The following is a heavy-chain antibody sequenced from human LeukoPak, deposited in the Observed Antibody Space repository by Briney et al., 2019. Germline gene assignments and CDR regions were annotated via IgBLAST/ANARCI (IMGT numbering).Heavy chain of an antibody. D-gene: IGHD3-9*01. CDR2: ISGSGGST. J-gene: IGHJ4*02. V-gene: IGHV3-23*01. CDR3: AKDRSSYDLLTGYYFDY. CDR1: GLTFSSYP. Sequence: GGSLRLSYAASGLTFSSYPMSWVRQAPGKGLEWVSSISGSGGSTYYADSVKGRFTISRDNSKNTLYLQMNSLRAEDTAVYYCAKDRSSYDLLTGYYFDYWGQGTLVTVSS.